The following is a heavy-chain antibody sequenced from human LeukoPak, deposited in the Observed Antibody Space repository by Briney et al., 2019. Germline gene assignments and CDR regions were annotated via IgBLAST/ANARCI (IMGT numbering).Heavy chain of an antibody. J-gene: IGHJ4*02. Sequence: SVKVSCKASGGTFSSYAISWVRQAPGQGLEWMGRIIPILGIANYAQKFQGRVTITADKSTSTAYMELSSLRSEDTAVYYCARNAVQQQLDYWGQGTLVTVSS. D-gene: IGHD6-13*01. CDR3: ARNAVQQQLDY. CDR2: IIPILGIA. V-gene: IGHV1-69*04. CDR1: GGTFSSYA.